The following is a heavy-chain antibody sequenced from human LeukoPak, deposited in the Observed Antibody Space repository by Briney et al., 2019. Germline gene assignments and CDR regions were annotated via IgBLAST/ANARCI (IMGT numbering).Heavy chain of an antibody. D-gene: IGHD3-16*02. Sequence: SETLSLTCTVSGGSISSYYWSWIRQPPGKGLEWIGYIYYSGSTNYNPSLKSRVTISVDTSKNQFSLKLSSVTAADTAVYYCAGGGVYGYVWGSYRNNWLDPWGQGTLVTVSS. CDR3: AGGGVYGYVWGSYRNNWLDP. CDR2: IYYSGST. J-gene: IGHJ5*02. CDR1: GGSISSYY. V-gene: IGHV4-59*01.